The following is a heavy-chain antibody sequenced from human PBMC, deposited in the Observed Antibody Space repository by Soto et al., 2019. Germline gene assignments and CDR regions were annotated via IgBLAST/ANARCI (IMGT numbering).Heavy chain of an antibody. V-gene: IGHV4-30-4*01. J-gene: IGHJ5*02. CDR3: ARVIPKGYCSSTSCYKQNWFDP. CDR2: IYYSGST. CDR1: GGSISSGDYY. D-gene: IGHD2-2*02. Sequence: RSLTCTVPGGSISSGDYYWSWIRQPPGKGLEWIGYIYYSGSTYYNPSLKSRVTISVDTSKNQFSLKLSSVTAADTAVYYCARVIPKGYCSSTSCYKQNWFDPWGQGTLVTVSS.